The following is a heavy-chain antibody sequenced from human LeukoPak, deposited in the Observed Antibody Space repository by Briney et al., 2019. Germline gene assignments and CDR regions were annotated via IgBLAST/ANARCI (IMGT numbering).Heavy chain of an antibody. V-gene: IGHV1-69*04. J-gene: IGHJ4*02. Sequence: GASVKVSCKASGGTFSSYAISWVRQAPGQGLEWMGRIIPILGIANYSQKFQGRVTITADKSTSTAYMELSSLRSEDTAVYYCASMTTVTRPPYYWGQGTLVTVSS. CDR2: IIPILGIA. D-gene: IGHD4-17*01. CDR3: ASMTTVTRPPYY. CDR1: GGTFSSYA.